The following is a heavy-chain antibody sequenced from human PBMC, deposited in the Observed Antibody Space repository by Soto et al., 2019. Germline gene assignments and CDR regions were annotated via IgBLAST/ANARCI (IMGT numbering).Heavy chain of an antibody. V-gene: IGHV6-1*01. Sequence: QVQLQESGPGLVKPSQTLSLTCAISGDSVSSNSAAWNWIRLSPSRGLEWLARTYYRSRWHNDYAVSLRSRITVNPDTSQSPFSLQLTSVTPEDTDVCSCAGTTAHQWYYMDVWGKGTTVTVSS. CDR1: GDSVSSNSAA. CDR2: TYYRSRWHN. CDR3: AGTTAHQWYYMDV. J-gene: IGHJ6*03. D-gene: IGHD1-7*01.